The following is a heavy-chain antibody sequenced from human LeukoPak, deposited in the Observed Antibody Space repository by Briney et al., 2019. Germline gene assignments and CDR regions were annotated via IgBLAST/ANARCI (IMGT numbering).Heavy chain of an antibody. CDR1: DYSISSDYY. J-gene: IGHJ5*01. V-gene: IGHV4-38-2*02. CDR2: IYHTGST. D-gene: IGHD1-1*01. CDR3: SNEPRRGGYFDP. Sequence: SETLSLTCTVSDYSISSDYYYAWIRQPPGKGLEWIGSIYHTGSTYYNPSLRSRVTISLDTSNNQFSLKLASVTAADTAVYYCSNEPRRGGYFDPWGQGILVTVSS.